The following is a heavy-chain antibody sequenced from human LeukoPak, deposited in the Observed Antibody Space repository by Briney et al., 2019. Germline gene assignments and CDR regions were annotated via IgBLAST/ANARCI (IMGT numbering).Heavy chain of an antibody. CDR1: GFTVSSNY. J-gene: IGHJ3*02. CDR3: ARDQIDDYGDYVEALDI. V-gene: IGHV3-53*01. CDR2: IYSGGST. D-gene: IGHD4-17*01. Sequence: GGSLRLSCAASGFTVSSNYMSWVRQAPGKGLEWVSVIYSGGSTYYADSVKGRFTISRDNSKNTLYLQMNSLRAEDTAVYYCARDQIDDYGDYVEALDIWGQGTMVTVSS.